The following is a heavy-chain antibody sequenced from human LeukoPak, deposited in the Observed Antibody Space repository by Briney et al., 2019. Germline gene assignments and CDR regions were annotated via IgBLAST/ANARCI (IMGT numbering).Heavy chain of an antibody. J-gene: IGHJ4*02. Sequence: PGGSLRLSCAASGFTFDDYGMSWVRHAPGKGLEWVSGINWNGGSTGYADSVKGRFTISRDNAKNSLYLQMNSLRAEDTAVYYCARDRGGYYSFDYWGQGTLVTVSS. CDR1: GFTFDDYG. CDR2: INWNGGST. CDR3: ARDRGGYYSFDY. V-gene: IGHV3-20*04. D-gene: IGHD3-22*01.